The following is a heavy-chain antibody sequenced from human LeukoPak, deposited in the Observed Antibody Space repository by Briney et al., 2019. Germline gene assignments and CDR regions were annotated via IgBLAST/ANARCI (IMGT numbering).Heavy chain of an antibody. CDR2: IYSDGRT. D-gene: IGHD5-18*01. J-gene: IGHJ4*02. Sequence: GGSLRLSCAASGITVSSNYMSWVRQAPGKGLEWVSVIYSDGRTYYADSVKGRFTISRDNSKNTLFLQMNTLRAEDTAVYYCARGHSYGYYWGQGTLVTVSS. CDR1: GITVSSNY. CDR3: ARGHSYGYY. V-gene: IGHV3-53*01.